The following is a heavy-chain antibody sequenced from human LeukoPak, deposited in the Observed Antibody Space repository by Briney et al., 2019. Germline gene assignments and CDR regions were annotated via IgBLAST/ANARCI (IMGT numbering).Heavy chain of an antibody. Sequence: GGSLRLSCAASGFTLSSYAMSWVRQAPGKGLEWVSAISGSGGSTYYADSVKGRFTISRDNSKNTLYLQMNSLRAEDTAVYYCAKDLDYYDSSGPDYWGQGTLVTVSS. CDR2: ISGSGGST. CDR3: AKDLDYYDSSGPDY. V-gene: IGHV3-23*01. D-gene: IGHD3-22*01. J-gene: IGHJ4*02. CDR1: GFTLSSYA.